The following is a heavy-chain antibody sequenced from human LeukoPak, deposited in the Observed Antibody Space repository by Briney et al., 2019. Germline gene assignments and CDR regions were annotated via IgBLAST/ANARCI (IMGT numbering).Heavy chain of an antibody. CDR1: GFTFSSYW. CDR2: VYSGGST. V-gene: IGHV3-66*01. J-gene: IGHJ4*02. Sequence: GGSLRLSCAASGFTFSSYWMSWVRQAPGKGLEWVSVVYSGGSTYYADSVNARFTISRDNSQNTLYLQMNSLRAEDTAVYYCARAEPGGTFDYWGQGTLVTVSS. CDR3: ARAEPGGTFDY. D-gene: IGHD1-1*01.